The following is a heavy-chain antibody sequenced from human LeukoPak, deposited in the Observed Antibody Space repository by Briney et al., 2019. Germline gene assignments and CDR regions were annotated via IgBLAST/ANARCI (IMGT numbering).Heavy chain of an antibody. Sequence: GGSLRLSCAVSGFTVSSNYMTWVRQAPGKGLEWVSHIYGGTYTYYSDSVRGRFTIARDNSKNTLYLQMNSLRAEDTAVYYCARRAGGYSHPYDYWGQGILVTVSS. V-gene: IGHV3-66*04. CDR1: GFTVSSNY. CDR3: ARRAGGYSHPYDY. D-gene: IGHD4-23*01. J-gene: IGHJ4*02. CDR2: IYGGTYT.